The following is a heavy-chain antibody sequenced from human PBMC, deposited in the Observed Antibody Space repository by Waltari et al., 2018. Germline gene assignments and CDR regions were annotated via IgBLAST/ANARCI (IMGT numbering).Heavy chain of an antibody. Sequence: EVQLVESGGGLIQPGGSLSISCAASGFTVSRNYLRWFRQAPGKGLELVSVIDSGGSTYYADSVKGRFTISRDNSKNTLYLQMNSLRAEDTAVYYCARDGSAGSGWFDPWGQGTLVTVSS. CDR1: GFTVSRNY. D-gene: IGHD6-19*01. J-gene: IGHJ5*02. CDR3: ARDGSAGSGWFDP. V-gene: IGHV3-53*01. CDR2: IDSGGST.